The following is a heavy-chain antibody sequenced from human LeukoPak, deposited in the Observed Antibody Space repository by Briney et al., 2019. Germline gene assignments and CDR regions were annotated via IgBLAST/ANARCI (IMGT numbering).Heavy chain of an antibody. CDR3: AGIWSGYPNWFDP. D-gene: IGHD3-3*01. CDR1: GGSISSSSYY. CDR2: IYYSGST. V-gene: IGHV4-39*01. J-gene: IGHJ5*02. Sequence: SETLSLTCTVSGGSISSSSYYWGWVRQPPGKWLEWIGTIYYSGSTYYNPSLKSRLTISVDTSKNQFSLKLSSVTAADTAVYYCAGIWSGYPNWFDPWGQGTLVTVSS.